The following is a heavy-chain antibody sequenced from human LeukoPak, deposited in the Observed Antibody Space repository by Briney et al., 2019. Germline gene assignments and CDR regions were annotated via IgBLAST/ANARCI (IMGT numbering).Heavy chain of an antibody. CDR3: ARWRGSSYFDY. Sequence: ASVKVSCKASGYIFTSYYIHWVRQAPGQGLEWMGWMNPNSGNTGYAQKFQGRVTITRNTSISTAYMELSSLRSEDTAVYYCARWRGSSYFDYWGQGTLVTVSS. CDR2: MNPNSGNT. D-gene: IGHD1-26*01. J-gene: IGHJ4*02. V-gene: IGHV1-8*03. CDR1: GYIFTSYY.